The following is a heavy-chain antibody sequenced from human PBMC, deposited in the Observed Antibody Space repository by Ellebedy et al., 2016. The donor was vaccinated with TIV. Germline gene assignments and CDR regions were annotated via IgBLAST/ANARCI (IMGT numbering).Heavy chain of an antibody. CDR2: ISWNSGSI. CDR3: AKDKPPAGVVTATTDD. D-gene: IGHD2-21*02. Sequence: SLKISXAASGFTFDDYAMHWVRQAPGKGLEWVSGISWNSGSIGYADSVKGRFTISRDNSKNTLYLQMNSLRAEDTAVYYCAKDKPPAGVVTATTDDWGQGTLVTVSS. V-gene: IGHV3-9*01. J-gene: IGHJ4*02. CDR1: GFTFDDYA.